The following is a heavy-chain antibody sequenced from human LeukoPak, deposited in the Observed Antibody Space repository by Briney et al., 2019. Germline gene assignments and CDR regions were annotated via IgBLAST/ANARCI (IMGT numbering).Heavy chain of an antibody. Sequence: GRSLRLSCAASGFTFSSYGMHWVRQAPGKGLEWVAVISYDGSNKYYADSVKGRFTISRDNSKNTLYLQMNSLRAEDTAVYYCARDVTMDGYNGALDYWGQGTLVTVSS. J-gene: IGHJ4*02. CDR1: GFTFSSYG. CDR2: ISYDGSNK. D-gene: IGHD5-24*01. V-gene: IGHV3-30*03. CDR3: ARDVTMDGYNGALDY.